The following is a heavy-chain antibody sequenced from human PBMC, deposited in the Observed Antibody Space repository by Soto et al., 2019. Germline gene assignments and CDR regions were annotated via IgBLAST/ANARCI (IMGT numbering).Heavy chain of an antibody. J-gene: IGHJ4*02. D-gene: IGHD1-1*01. V-gene: IGHV3-33*01. CDR2: IWYDGSNK. CDR1: GFTFSSYG. CDR3: ARDGKNWNLDY. Sequence: HPGGSLRLSCAASGFTFSSYGMHWVRQAPGKGLEWVAVIWYDGSNKYYADSVKGRFTISRDNSKNTLYLQMNSLRAEDTAVYYCARDGKNWNLDYWGQGTLVTVSS.